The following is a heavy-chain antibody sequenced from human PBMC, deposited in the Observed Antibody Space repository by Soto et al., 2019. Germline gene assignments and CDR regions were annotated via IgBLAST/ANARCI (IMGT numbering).Heavy chain of an antibody. CDR2: ISYDGSNK. J-gene: IGHJ6*02. Sequence: PGGSLRLSCAASGFTFSSYAMHWVRQAPGKGLEWVAVISYDGSNKYYADSVKGRFTISRDNSKNTLYLQMNSLRAEDTAMYYCARDFGIVVVPAAIPVYYYYGMDVWGQGTTVTVSS. CDR1: GFTFSSYA. V-gene: IGHV3-30-3*01. D-gene: IGHD2-2*01. CDR3: ARDFGIVVVPAAIPVYYYYGMDV.